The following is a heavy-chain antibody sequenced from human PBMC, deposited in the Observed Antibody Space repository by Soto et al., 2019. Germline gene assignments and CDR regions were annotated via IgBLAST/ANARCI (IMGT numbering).Heavy chain of an antibody. V-gene: IGHV1-18*01. D-gene: IGHD3-22*01. J-gene: IGHJ4*02. CDR3: ARDRKEAYYYDSSGYSRFDY. CDR2: ISAYNGNT. CDR1: GYTFTSYG. Sequence: QVQLVQSGAEVKKPGASVKVSCKASGYTFTSYGISWVRQAPGHGLEWMGWISAYNGNTNYAQKLQGRVTMTTDTSTSTAYMELRSLRSDDTAVYYCARDRKEAYYYDSSGYSRFDYWGQGTLVTVSS.